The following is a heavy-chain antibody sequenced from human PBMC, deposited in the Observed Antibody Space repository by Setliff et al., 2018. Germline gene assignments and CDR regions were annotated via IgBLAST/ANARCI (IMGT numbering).Heavy chain of an antibody. Sequence: SVKVSCKAFGGTFSNSAINWVRQAPGQGLEWMGGIIPIRGAADYAQKFQGKVIITADGTTSTAYMELTSLRSDDAAVYYCARGPSGWSSATSRYYFYMDVWGKGTTVTVSS. CDR3: ARGPSGWSSATSRYYFYMDV. D-gene: IGHD6-19*01. V-gene: IGHV1-69*13. CDR1: GGTFSNSA. J-gene: IGHJ6*03. CDR2: IIPIRGAA.